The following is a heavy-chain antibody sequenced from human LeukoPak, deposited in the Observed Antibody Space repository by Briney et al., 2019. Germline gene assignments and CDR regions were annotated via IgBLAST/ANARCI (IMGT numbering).Heavy chain of an antibody. V-gene: IGHV4-61*02. J-gene: IGHJ4*02. D-gene: IGHD6-19*01. CDR1: GGSISSGSYY. CDR2: IYTSGST. Sequence: PSETLSLTCTVSGGSISSGSYYWSWIRQPAGKGLEWIGRIYTSGSTNYNPPLKSRVTISVDTSKNQFSLKLSSVTAADTAVYYCARGDSSGWYHFDYWGQGTLVTVSS. CDR3: ARGDSSGWYHFDY.